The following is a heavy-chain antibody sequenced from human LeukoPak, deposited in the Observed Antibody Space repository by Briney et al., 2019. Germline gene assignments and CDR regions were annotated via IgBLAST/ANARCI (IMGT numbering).Heavy chain of an antibody. CDR1: GFTFSSYS. CDR3: ARDKTYYDFWSGYARVNQLDY. V-gene: IGHV3-21*01. J-gene: IGHJ4*02. CDR2: ISSSSSYI. D-gene: IGHD3-3*01. Sequence: GGSLRLSCAASGFTFSSYSMNWVRQAPGKGLEWVSSISSSSSYIYYADSVKGRFTISRDNAKNSLYLQMNSLRAEDTAVYYCARDKTYYDFWSGYARVNQLDYWGQGTLVTVSS.